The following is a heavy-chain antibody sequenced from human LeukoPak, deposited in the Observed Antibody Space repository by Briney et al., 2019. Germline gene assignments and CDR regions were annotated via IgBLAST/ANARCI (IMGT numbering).Heavy chain of an antibody. CDR2: INPSGDRD. Sequence: ASVKVSCKASGYTFTSYYIHWVRQGPGQGPEWMGIINPSGDRDNYAQKFQGRVTMTRDTSTSTVYLELSSLRSDDTAVYYCARVRGGSHYNAFDIWGQGTMVTVS. J-gene: IGHJ3*02. CDR3: ARVRGGSHYNAFDI. D-gene: IGHD1-26*01. CDR1: GYTFTSYY. V-gene: IGHV1-46*01.